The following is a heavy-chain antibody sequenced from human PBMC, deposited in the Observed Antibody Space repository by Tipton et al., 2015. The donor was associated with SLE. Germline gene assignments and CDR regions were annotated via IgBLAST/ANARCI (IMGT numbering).Heavy chain of an antibody. Sequence: TLSPTCTVSGYSISSGYYWGWIRQPPGKGLEWIGSIDHSGSTYYNPSLKSRVTISVDTSKNQFSLKLSSVTAADTAVYYCARDYSPEAYFDYWGQGTLVTVSS. J-gene: IGHJ4*02. CDR1: GYSISSGYY. D-gene: IGHD6-13*01. CDR3: ARDYSPEAYFDY. CDR2: IDHSGST. V-gene: IGHV4-38-2*02.